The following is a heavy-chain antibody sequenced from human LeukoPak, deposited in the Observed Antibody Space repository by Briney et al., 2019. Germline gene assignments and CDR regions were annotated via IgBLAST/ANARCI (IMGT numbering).Heavy chain of an antibody. D-gene: IGHD7-27*01. CDR1: GGSISSGGYY. CDR2: IYYSGST. J-gene: IGHJ6*02. CDR3: ARLGANWGHYYYYGMDV. V-gene: IGHV4-61*08. Sequence: PSQTLSLTCTVSGGSISSGGYYWSWIRQPPGKGLEWIGYIYYSGSTNFNPSLKSRVTISVDTSKNQFSLKLGSVTAADTAVYYCARLGANWGHYYYYGMDVWGQGTTVTVSS.